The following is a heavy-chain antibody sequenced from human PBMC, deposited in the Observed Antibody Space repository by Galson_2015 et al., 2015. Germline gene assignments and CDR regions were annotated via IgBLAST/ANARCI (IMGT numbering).Heavy chain of an antibody. J-gene: IGHJ3*02. CDR3: TTGVGDIVVVVAATGAFDI. CDR1: GFTFSNAW. Sequence: SLRLSCAASGFTFSNAWMSWVRQAPGKGLEWVGRIKSKTDGGTTDYAAPVKGRFTISRDDSKNTLYLQMNSLKTEDTAVYYCTTGVGDIVVVVAATGAFDIWGQGTMVTVSS. V-gene: IGHV3-15*01. D-gene: IGHD2-15*01. CDR2: IKSKTDGGTT.